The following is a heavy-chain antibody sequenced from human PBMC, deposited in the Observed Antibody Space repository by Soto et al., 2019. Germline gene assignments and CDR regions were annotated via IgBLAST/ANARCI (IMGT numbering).Heavy chain of an antibody. V-gene: IGHV3-53*01. J-gene: IGHJ4*02. CDR3: AGIGGYFDY. CDR2: IQSAETT. CDR1: GFTVSSNY. D-gene: IGHD3-16*01. Sequence: PGGSLRLSCVVSGFTVSSNYMSWVRQAPGKGLEWVSFIQSAETTYYADSVKGRLTISRDNSKNTLYLQMNNLRGDDTAVYYCAGIGGYFDYWGQGPLVTVSS.